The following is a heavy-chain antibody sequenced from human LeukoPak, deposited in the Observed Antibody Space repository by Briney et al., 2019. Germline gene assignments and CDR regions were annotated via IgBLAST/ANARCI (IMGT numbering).Heavy chain of an antibody. CDR3: AKLSTDDILTGYSGLDY. CDR1: GFTFGSYV. Sequence: GGSLRLSCAASGFTFGSYVMSWVRQAPGRGLDWVSVNSGSGGSTYYADSVKGRFTISRDNSKNTLYLQMNSLRAEDTAVYYCAKLSTDDILTGYSGLDYWGQGTLVTVSS. V-gene: IGHV3-23*01. D-gene: IGHD3-9*01. CDR2: NSGSGGST. J-gene: IGHJ4*02.